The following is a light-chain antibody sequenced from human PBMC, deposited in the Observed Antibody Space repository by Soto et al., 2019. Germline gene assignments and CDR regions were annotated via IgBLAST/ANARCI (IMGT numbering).Light chain of an antibody. Sequence: EIVLTQSPATLSLSPGERATLSSRASQSVSGYLAWYQQKPGQAPRLLMYDASNRATGIPARFSGSGSGTDFTRNISSLEPEDFAVYYCQQRSNWPSTFGGGTKVEIK. CDR3: QQRSNWPST. J-gene: IGKJ4*01. CDR1: QSVSGY. CDR2: DAS. V-gene: IGKV3-11*01.